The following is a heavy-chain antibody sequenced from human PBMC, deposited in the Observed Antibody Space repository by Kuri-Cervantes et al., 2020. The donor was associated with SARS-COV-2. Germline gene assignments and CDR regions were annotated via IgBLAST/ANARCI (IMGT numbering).Heavy chain of an antibody. J-gene: IGHJ4*02. V-gene: IGHV3-64*02. CDR3: ARDPGRVGATPSPDY. CDR2: ISSNGGST. CDR1: GFTFSSYA. Sequence: GGSLRLSCAASGFTFSSYAMHRVRQAPGKGLEYVSAISSNGGSTYYADSVKGRFTISRDNSKNTLYLQMNSLRAEDTAVYYCARDPGRVGATPSPDYWGQGTLVTVSS. D-gene: IGHD1-26*01.